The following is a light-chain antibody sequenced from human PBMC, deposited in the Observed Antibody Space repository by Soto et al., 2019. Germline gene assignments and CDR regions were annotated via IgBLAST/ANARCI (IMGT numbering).Light chain of an antibody. J-gene: IGKJ1*01. CDR1: QSISSY. CDR3: QQSSGAPWT. Sequence: DIQMTQSPSSLSASVGDRVTITCRASQSISSYLNWYQQKPGKVPKVLIYAASTLQSGVPSRFSGSGSGTDLTLTISSLQPEDFATYYCQQSSGAPWTFGQGTKVEI. CDR2: AAS. V-gene: IGKV1-39*01.